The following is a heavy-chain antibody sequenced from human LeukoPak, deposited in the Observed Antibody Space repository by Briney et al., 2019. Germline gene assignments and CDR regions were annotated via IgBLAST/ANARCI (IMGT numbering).Heavy chain of an antibody. CDR2: ISSSGSTI. D-gene: IGHD3-16*01. Sequence: PGGSLRLSCAASGFTFSDYYMSWIRQAPGKGLEWVSYISSSGSTIYYADSVKGRFTISRDNAKNSLYLQMNSLRAEDTAMYYCASVPTFGGASGDYWGQGTLVTVSS. V-gene: IGHV3-11*01. CDR3: ASVPTFGGASGDY. CDR1: GFTFSDYY. J-gene: IGHJ4*02.